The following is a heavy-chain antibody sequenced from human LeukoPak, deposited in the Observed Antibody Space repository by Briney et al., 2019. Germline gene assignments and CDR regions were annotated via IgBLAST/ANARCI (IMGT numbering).Heavy chain of an antibody. Sequence: PGGSLRLSCEASGFTQNAMGWVRQAPGKGLEWVASISRSGGNSHYADSAKGRFTISRDNSKNTMYLQMNSLRVEDTAVYFCSKSTRAVMAMMDVWGKGTTVTVSS. CDR3: SKSTRAVMAMMDV. CDR2: ISRSGGNS. J-gene: IGHJ6*04. V-gene: IGHV3-23*01. D-gene: IGHD3-16*01. CDR1: GFTQNA.